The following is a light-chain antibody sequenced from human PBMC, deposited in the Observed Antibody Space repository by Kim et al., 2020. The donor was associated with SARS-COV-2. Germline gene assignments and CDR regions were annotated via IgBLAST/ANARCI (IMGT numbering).Light chain of an antibody. Sequence: SYELTQPPSVSVAPGKTARITWGGNNIGSKSVHWYQQKPGQAPVLVVYDDSDRPSGIPERFSGSNSGNTATLTISRVEAGDEADYYCQVWDSSSDHVVFGGGTQLTV. J-gene: IGLJ2*01. CDR1: NIGSKS. V-gene: IGLV3-21*03. CDR2: DDS. CDR3: QVWDSSSDHVV.